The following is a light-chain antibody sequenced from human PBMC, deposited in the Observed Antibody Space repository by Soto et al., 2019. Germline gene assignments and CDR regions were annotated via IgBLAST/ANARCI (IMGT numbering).Light chain of an antibody. CDR1: SSDVGSYNL. CDR2: EGS. J-gene: IGLJ2*01. CDR3: CSYATSATFV. V-gene: IGLV2-23*03. Sequence: QSVLTQPASVSGSPGQSITISCTGTSSDVGSYNLVSWYQQHPGKAPKLIIYEGSKRPSGVSNRLSGSKSGNTASLTSSGLQAEEEAEYYCCSYATSATFVFGGGTKLAVL.